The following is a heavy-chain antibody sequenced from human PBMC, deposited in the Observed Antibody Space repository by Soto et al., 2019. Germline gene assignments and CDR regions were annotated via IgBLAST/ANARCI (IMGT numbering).Heavy chain of an antibody. CDR2: VYFSGST. D-gene: IGHD1-26*01. CDR3: ATGNAWEVLLAY. J-gene: IGHJ4*02. CDR1: GASINSGGYY. Sequence: NPSETLSLTCTVSGASINSGGYYWSWVRQLPGKGLEWIGYVYFSGSTYYNPSLESRVTISLDTSQNQFSLKLSSVTAADTAVYHCATGNAWEVLLAYWGQGTLVTVSS. V-gene: IGHV4-31*03.